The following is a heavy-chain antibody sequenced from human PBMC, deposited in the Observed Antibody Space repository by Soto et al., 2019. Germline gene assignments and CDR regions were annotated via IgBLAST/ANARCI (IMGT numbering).Heavy chain of an antibody. CDR1: GGSININDYY. J-gene: IGHJ6*02. CDR2: ILYTGST. CDR3: ARDGVGAAAPFKYYYYHGLDV. D-gene: IGHD6-13*01. V-gene: IGHV4-39*02. Sequence: QLQLQESGPGLVRPSETLSLTCSVSGGSININDYYWGWIRQPPGKALEWIGSILYTGSTYYHPSLTGRVPLSVGTSKNQFALNLASVAAADTAVYYCARDGVGAAAPFKYYYYHGLDVWGQGTLVTVS.